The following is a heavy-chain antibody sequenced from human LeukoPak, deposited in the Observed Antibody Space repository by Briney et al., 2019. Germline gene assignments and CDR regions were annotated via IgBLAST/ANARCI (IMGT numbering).Heavy chain of an antibody. J-gene: IGHJ4*02. V-gene: IGHV3-53*01. CDR2: IYSGGST. CDR1: GFAFNTYS. Sequence: GGSLRLSCAASGFAFNTYSMRWVRQAPGKGLEWVSVIYSGGSTYYSDSVKGRFNISRDNSKNTLYLQMNSLRAEDTAVYYCARMTTVTSYYFDYWGQGTLVTVSS. D-gene: IGHD4-17*01. CDR3: ARMTTVTSYYFDY.